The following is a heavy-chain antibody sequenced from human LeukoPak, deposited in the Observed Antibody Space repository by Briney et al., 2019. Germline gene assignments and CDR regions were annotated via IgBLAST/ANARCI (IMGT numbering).Heavy chain of an antibody. CDR3: ARHYGP. Sequence: SETLSLTCAVHGGSLSGHYCIWIRQPPGKGLEWVGSIYYSGSTYYNPSLKSRVTISVDTSKNQFSLKLNSVTATDTAVYYCARHYGPWGQGTLVTVSS. D-gene: IGHD3-10*01. V-gene: IGHV4-39*01. J-gene: IGHJ4*02. CDR2: IYYSGST. CDR1: GGSLSGHY.